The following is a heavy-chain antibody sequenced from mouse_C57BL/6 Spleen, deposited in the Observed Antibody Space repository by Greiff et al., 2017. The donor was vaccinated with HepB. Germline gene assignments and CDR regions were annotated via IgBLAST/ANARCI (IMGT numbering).Heavy chain of an antibody. Sequence: EVKLQQSGPELVKPGASVKISCKASGYTFTDYYMNWVKQSHGKSLEWIGDINPNNGGTSYNQKFKGKATLTVDKSSSTAYMELRSLTSEDSAVYYCARGSPLPMDYWGQGTSVTVSS. V-gene: IGHV1-26*01. J-gene: IGHJ4*01. CDR3: ARGSPLPMDY. CDR1: GYTFTDYY. CDR2: INPNNGGT.